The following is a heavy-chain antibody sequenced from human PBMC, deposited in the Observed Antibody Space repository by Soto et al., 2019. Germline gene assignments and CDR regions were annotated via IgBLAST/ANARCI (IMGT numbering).Heavy chain of an antibody. Sequence: QVQLVESGGALVKPGGSLRLSCAASGFTFGDYYMNWIRQAPGNGLEWLSYISGSSSDTKYADSVKGRITISRDNAKNSLYLQMNSLRAEDTAVYYCARGVWRFSGEYWGQGTLVTVSS. CDR3: ARGVWRFSGEY. J-gene: IGHJ4*02. D-gene: IGHD2-8*01. CDR1: GFTFGDYY. V-gene: IGHV3-11*05. CDR2: ISGSSSDT.